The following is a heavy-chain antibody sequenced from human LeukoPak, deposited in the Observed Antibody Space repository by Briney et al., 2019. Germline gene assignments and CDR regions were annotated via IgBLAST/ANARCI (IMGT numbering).Heavy chain of an antibody. CDR1: VYSFTSYG. D-gene: IGHD2-15*01. Sequence: ASVKVSCKASVYSFTSYGISWVRQAPGQGLEWMGWISVYNGNTNYAQKLQGRVTVTTDTSTNTAYMELRSLRSDDTAVYYCARDVRGYCSGGSCLELDYWGQGTLVTVSS. CDR3: ARDVRGYCSGGSCLELDY. V-gene: IGHV1-18*01. CDR2: ISVYNGNT. J-gene: IGHJ4*02.